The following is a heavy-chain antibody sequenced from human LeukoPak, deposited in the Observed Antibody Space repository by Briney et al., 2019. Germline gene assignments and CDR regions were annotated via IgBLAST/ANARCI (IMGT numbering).Heavy chain of an antibody. V-gene: IGHV3-74*01. J-gene: IGHJ4*02. CDR3: AREFRKPSTGD. CDR1: GFTFSSYW. CDR2: IKSDGSGT. Sequence: GGSLRLSCAASGFTFSSYWVHWVRQTPGKGLVWVSRIKSDGSGTTYADSVKGRFTISRDNAKNTLYLQMNSLRAEDTAVYFCAREFRKPSTGDWGQGTLVTVSS. D-gene: IGHD1-14*01.